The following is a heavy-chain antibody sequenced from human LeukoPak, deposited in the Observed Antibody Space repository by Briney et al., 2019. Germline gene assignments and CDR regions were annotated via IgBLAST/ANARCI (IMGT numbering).Heavy chain of an antibody. Sequence: SVKVSCKASGGTFSSYAISWVRQAPGQGLEWMGRIIPIFGTANYAQKFQGRVTITTDESTSTAYMELSSLRSEDTAVYYCARGRQLEYYFDYWGQGALVTVSS. D-gene: IGHD6-13*01. CDR3: ARGRQLEYYFDY. CDR2: IIPIFGTA. J-gene: IGHJ4*02. CDR1: GGTFSSYA. V-gene: IGHV1-69*05.